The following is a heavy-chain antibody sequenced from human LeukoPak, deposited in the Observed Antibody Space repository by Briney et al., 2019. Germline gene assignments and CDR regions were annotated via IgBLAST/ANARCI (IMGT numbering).Heavy chain of an antibody. CDR1: GFTLSSFS. V-gene: IGHV3-21*01. D-gene: IGHD4-17*01. J-gene: IGHJ4*02. Sequence: PVGSLSPSPAASGFTLSSFSVNWVRQAPGKGLEWVSSISSSSSYIYYADSVKGRFTISRDNAKNSLYLQMNSLRAEDTAVYHCARDLAGYGDSELDYWGQGTVVSVSS. CDR2: ISSSSSYI. CDR3: ARDLAGYGDSELDY.